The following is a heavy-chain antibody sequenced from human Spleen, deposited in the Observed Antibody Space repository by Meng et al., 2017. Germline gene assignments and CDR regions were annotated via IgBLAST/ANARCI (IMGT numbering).Heavy chain of an antibody. CDR1: GGIFSNSV. V-gene: IGHV1-69*05. CDR3: ARRGIVATILDY. Sequence: SVKVSCKAPGGIFSNSVVGWVRQAPGQGLEWMGGINGVFGTMDYAQKFQGRATITTDESTSTVYMELSRLTSEDTAVYYCARRGIVATILDYWGQGTLVTVSS. D-gene: IGHD5-12*01. J-gene: IGHJ4*02. CDR2: INGVFGTM.